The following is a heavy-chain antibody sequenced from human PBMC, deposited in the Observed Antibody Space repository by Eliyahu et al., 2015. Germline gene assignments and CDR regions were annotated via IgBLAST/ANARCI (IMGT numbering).Heavy chain of an antibody. J-gene: IGHJ5*02. CDR2: IYHSGXT. CDR1: GYSIXSGYY. Sequence: QVQLQESGPGLVKPSETLSLTCTVXGYSIXSGYYWGWIRXXXGKGLEWIGSIYHSGXTYYNPSLKSRVTISVDTSKNQFSLKLSSVTAADTAVYYCARDRDYTIFGVPHWFDPWGQGTLVTVSS. V-gene: IGHV4-38-2*02. CDR3: ARDRDYTIFGVPHWFDP. D-gene: IGHD3-3*01.